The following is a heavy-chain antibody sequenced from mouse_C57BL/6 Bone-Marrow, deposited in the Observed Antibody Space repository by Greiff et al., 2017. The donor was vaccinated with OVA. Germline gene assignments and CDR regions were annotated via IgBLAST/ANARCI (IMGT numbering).Heavy chain of an antibody. J-gene: IGHJ1*03. CDR2: IRSKSNNYAT. CDR1: GFSFNTYA. Sequence: EVQGVESGGGLVQPKGSLKLSCAASGFSFNTYAMNWVRQAPGKGLEWVARIRSKSNNYATYYADSVKDRFTISRDDSESMLYLQMNNLKTEDAAMYYCWRHDVYWYCDVGGTGTTVTVTS. CDR3: WRHDVYWYCDV. V-gene: IGHV10-1*01. D-gene: IGHD2-3*01.